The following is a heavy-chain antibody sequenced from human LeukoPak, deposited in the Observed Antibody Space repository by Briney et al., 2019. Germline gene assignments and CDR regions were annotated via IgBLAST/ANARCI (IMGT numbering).Heavy chain of an antibody. D-gene: IGHD3-22*01. J-gene: IGHJ5*02. V-gene: IGHV4-59*12. CDR2: IYYSGST. CDR3: ATERDYYDSSGYSVSDWFDP. CDR1: GGSISSYY. Sequence: SETLSLTCTVSGGSISSYYWSRIRQPPGKGLEWIGYIYYSGSTNYNPSLKSRVTISVDTSKNQFSLKLSSVTAADTAVYYCATERDYYDSSGYSVSDWFDPWGQGTLVTVSS.